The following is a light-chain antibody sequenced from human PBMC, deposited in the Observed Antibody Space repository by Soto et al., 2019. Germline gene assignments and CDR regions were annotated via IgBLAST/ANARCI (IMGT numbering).Light chain of an antibody. Sequence: QSALTQPPSVSGAPGQRVTISCTGSSSNIGAGYDVHWYQQLPGTAPKLLIYSNNQRPSGVPDRFSGSKSGTSASLAISGLQSEDEADYYCAAWDDSLNGVVFGGGTQLTVL. V-gene: IGLV1-44*01. CDR2: SNN. CDR1: SSNIGAGYD. CDR3: AAWDDSLNGVV. J-gene: IGLJ2*01.